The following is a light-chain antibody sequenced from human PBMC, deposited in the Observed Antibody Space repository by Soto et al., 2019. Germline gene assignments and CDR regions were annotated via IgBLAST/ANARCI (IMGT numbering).Light chain of an antibody. Sequence: FMLTQPHSVSESPGKTVTISCTRSSGSLASNYVQWYQQRPGSAPTTVIYEDNQRPSGVPDRFSGSIDSSSNSASLTISGLKTEDEADYYCQSYDSSTVVFGGGTKLTVL. J-gene: IGLJ2*01. CDR1: SGSLASNY. V-gene: IGLV6-57*03. CDR3: QSYDSSTVV. CDR2: EDN.